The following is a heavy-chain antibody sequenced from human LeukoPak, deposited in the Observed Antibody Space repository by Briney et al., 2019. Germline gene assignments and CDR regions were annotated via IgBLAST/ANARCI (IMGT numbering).Heavy chain of an antibody. V-gene: IGHV3-74*01. CDR1: GFTFTSYW. CDR2: INSDGSTK. J-gene: IGHJ5*02. CDR3: ARRHDYGGNWSDP. D-gene: IGHD4-23*01. Sequence: GGSLRLSCAASGFTFTSYWMHWVRQAPGKGLVWVSRINSDGSTKTYADSVKGRFTISRDNAKNTLYLQMNSLRAEDTAVYYCARRHDYGGNWSDPWGQETLVTVSS.